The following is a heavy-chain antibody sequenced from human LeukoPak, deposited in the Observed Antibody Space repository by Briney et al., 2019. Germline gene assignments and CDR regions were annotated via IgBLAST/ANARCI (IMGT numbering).Heavy chain of an antibody. CDR3: ARGPSGYHNT. D-gene: IGHD5-12*01. Sequence: GGSLRLSCTVSGFIFSDFSMSWVRQAPGKGLEWVAKMSEDGNEIFYVDSVKGRFTISRDNTKKSLYLQLNSLRPEDSAVYYCARGPSGYHNTGGQGTLVTVSS. V-gene: IGHV3-7*01. CDR1: GFIFSDFS. CDR2: MSEDGNEI. J-gene: IGHJ4*02.